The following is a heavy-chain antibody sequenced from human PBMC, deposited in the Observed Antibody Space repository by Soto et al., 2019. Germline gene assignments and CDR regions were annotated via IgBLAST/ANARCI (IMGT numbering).Heavy chain of an antibody. J-gene: IGHJ6*02. Sequence: QVQLVESGGGVVQPGRSLRLSCAASGFTFSSYGMHWVRQAPGKGLEWVAVISYDGSNKYYADSVKGRFTISRDNSKNTLYLKMNSLRAEDTAVYYCAKDLLRAGRAYGMDVWGQGTTVTVSS. CDR3: AKDLLRAGRAYGMDV. CDR1: GFTFSSYG. CDR2: ISYDGSNK. V-gene: IGHV3-30*18.